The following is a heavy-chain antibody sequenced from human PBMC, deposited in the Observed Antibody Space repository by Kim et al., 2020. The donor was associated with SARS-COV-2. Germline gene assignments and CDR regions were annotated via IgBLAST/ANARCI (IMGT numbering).Heavy chain of an antibody. D-gene: IGHD2-2*01. CDR3: AKGDIVVVPAAMPDYYFDY. J-gene: IGHJ4*02. V-gene: IGHV3-23*01. Sequence: GRFTISRDNSKNTLYLQMNSLSAEDTAVYYCAKGDIVVVPAAMPDYYFDYWGQGTLVTVSS.